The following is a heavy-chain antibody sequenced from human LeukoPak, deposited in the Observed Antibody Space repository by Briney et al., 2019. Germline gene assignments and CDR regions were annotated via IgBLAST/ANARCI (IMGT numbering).Heavy chain of an antibody. CDR1: GGSISSSSYY. D-gene: IGHD4-17*01. CDR3: ARDGSTVTTSRYWFDP. Sequence: PSETLSLTCTVSGGSISSSSYYWSWIRQPPGKGLEWIGEINHSGSTNYNPSLKSRVTISVDTSKNQFSLKLSSVTAADTAVYYCARDGSTVTTSRYWFDPWGQGTLVTVSS. J-gene: IGHJ5*02. CDR2: INHSGST. V-gene: IGHV4-39*07.